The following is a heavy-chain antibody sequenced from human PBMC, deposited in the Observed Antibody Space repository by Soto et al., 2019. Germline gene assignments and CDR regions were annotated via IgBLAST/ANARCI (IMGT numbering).Heavy chain of an antibody. V-gene: IGHV5-51*01. CDR3: ARHPNYFDSSGYYYSDY. Sequence: EMQLVQSGAEVKKPGESLKISCKGSGFTFTNYWIAWVRQMPGKGLEWMGIIYPGDSKTRYSPSFQGQVTISADKSISTAFLQWSSLKASDTAMYYCARHPNYFDSSGYYYSDYWGQGTLVTVSS. CDR2: IYPGDSKT. J-gene: IGHJ4*02. CDR1: GFTFTNYW. D-gene: IGHD3-22*01.